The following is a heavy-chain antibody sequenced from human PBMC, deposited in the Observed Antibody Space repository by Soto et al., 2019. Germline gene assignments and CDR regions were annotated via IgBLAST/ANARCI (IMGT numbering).Heavy chain of an antibody. CDR1: GFTFSSCD. Sequence: GGSLRCSCATSGFTFSSCDMHWVRQAPGKGLEWVAVISFDGRNKFYSASVKGRFTISRDDSKKRLYLQMNSLRAEDTAVYYCAKPIVAAGYYGMDVWGQGTTVTVSS. J-gene: IGHJ6*02. D-gene: IGHD6-13*01. V-gene: IGHV3-30*18. CDR3: AKPIVAAGYYGMDV. CDR2: ISFDGRNK.